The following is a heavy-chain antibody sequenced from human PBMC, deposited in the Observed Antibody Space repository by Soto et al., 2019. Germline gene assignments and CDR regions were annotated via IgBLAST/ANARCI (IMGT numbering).Heavy chain of an antibody. CDR1: GFTFSDHY. J-gene: IGHJ4*02. D-gene: IGHD2-21*01. CDR2: SRNKANSYST. CDR3: ASFIRRSTSALPY. Sequence: EVQLVESGGGLVEPGGSLRLSCAASGFTFSDHYMDWVRQDPGKGLEWVGRSRNKANSYSTEYASSVKGRFTISRHESKNSLYLQMNRLQTEDTAVYYSASFIRRSTSALPYWGQATLVTVSS. V-gene: IGHV3-72*01.